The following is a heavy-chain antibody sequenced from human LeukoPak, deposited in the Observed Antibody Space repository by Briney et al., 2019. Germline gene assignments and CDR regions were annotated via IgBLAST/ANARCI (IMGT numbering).Heavy chain of an antibody. V-gene: IGHV4-38-2*01. CDR3: ARGVAAGPAPGDY. J-gene: IGHJ4*02. Sequence: SETLSLTRAVSGYSISSAYYWGWIRQPPGEGLEWIGSIYHSGSTYYNPSLKSRVTISLDTSKNQFSQKLSSVTAADTAVYYCARGVAAGPAPGDYWGQGTLVTV. D-gene: IGHD6-6*01. CDR1: GYSISSAYY. CDR2: IYHSGST.